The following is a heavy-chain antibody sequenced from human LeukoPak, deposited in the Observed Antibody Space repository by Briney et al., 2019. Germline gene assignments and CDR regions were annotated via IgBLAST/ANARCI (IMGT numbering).Heavy chain of an antibody. V-gene: IGHV1-69*05. D-gene: IGHD1-7*01. J-gene: IGHJ4*02. CDR1: GGTFSSYA. CDR3: ARVNSELELPVL. CDR2: IIPIFGTA. Sequence: SVKVSCKASGGTFSSYAISWVRQAPGQGLEWMGGIIPIFGTANYAQKFQGRVTITTDESTSTAYMELSSLRSEDTAVYYCARVNSELELPVLWGQGTLVTVSS.